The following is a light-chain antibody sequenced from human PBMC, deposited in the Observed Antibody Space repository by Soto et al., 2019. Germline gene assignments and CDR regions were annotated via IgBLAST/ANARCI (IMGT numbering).Light chain of an antibody. CDR3: QQDDYLPRT. V-gene: IGKV1-33*01. Sequence: DIQLTQSPSSLSASVVDRVTIPCQANQDISKYLNWYQQKPGKAAKLLIYDASNLKTEVPSRISGRGSGTEFTFTIASLQPEDFATYYCQQDDYLPRTFGQGTKVDIK. CDR1: QDISKY. J-gene: IGKJ1*01. CDR2: DAS.